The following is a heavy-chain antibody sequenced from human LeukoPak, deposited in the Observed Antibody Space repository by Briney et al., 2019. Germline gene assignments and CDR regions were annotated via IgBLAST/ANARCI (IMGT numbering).Heavy chain of an antibody. CDR1: GFTLSSYG. D-gene: IGHD5-18*01. CDR2: INTSGGTT. CDR3: AKDPPTVMANAFHI. V-gene: IGHV3-23*01. J-gene: IGHJ3*02. Sequence: GGSLRVSCVASGFTLSSYGISWVSQAPGKGVEWVSGINTSGGTTYYADSVKGRFTISRDNSKNSLYLQMNSLRADDTAAYYCAKDPPTVMANAFHIWGQGTMVTVS.